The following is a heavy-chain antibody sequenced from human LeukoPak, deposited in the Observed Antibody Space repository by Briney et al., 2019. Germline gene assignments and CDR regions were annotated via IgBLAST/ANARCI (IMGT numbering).Heavy chain of an antibody. CDR2: INPNSGGT. CDR3: AREPVVRGIAVAGSEELDY. V-gene: IGHV1-2*02. D-gene: IGHD6-19*01. J-gene: IGHJ4*02. Sequence: ASVTVSFEASGYTFTGYYMHWVRQAPGQGLEWMGWINPNSGGTNYAQKFQGRVTMTRDTSISTAYMELSRLRSDDTAVYYCAREPVVRGIAVAGSEELDYWGQGTLVTVSS. CDR1: GYTFTGYY.